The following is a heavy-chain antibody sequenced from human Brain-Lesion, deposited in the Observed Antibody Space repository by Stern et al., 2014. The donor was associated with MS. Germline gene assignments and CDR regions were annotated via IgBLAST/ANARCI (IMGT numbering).Heavy chain of an antibody. D-gene: IGHD4-11*01. V-gene: IGHV4-30-4*01. CDR1: GGSINSGDYH. CDR2: ITYSGTT. CDR3: ARSTVSAEYYFDY. Sequence: QESGPGLVKPSQTLSLTCTVSGGSINSGDYHWTWIRQPPGKGLEWIGFITYSGTTYYKPSLQRRLTISVDTSKNQFSLKLRSVTAGDTAVYYCARSTVSAEYYFDYWGQGTLVTVSS. J-gene: IGHJ4*02.